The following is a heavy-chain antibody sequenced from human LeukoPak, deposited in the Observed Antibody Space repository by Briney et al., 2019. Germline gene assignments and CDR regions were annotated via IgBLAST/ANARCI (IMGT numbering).Heavy chain of an antibody. D-gene: IGHD2-2*01. J-gene: IGHJ5*02. CDR3: ARAPGYCNTTSCHSWFDP. CDR2: ISPSSSYI. Sequence: PGGSLRLSCAASGFIFSSYSMNWVRQAPGTGLEWVSAISPSSSYIYYADSVKGRFTISRDNAKNSLYLQMNNLRAEDTAVYYCARAPGYCNTTSCHSWFDPWGQGTLVTVSS. CDR1: GFIFSSYS. V-gene: IGHV3-21*01.